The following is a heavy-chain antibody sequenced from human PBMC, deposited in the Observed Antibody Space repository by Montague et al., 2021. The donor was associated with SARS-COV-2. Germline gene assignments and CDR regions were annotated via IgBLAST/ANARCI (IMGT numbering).Heavy chain of an antibody. J-gene: IGHJ6*02. CDR1: GGSISSYS. D-gene: IGHD2-2*01. CDR3: ARRGVVVIPAVVEYYYGMDV. V-gene: IGHV4-59*01. Sequence: SETLSLTCTVSGGSISSYSWNWIRQSPGKGLEWIGYINYSGSANYNPSLKSRVTISVDTSKNQLSLNLSSVTAAGTAVYYCARRGVVVIPAVVEYYYGMDVWGQGITVTVSS. CDR2: INYSGSA.